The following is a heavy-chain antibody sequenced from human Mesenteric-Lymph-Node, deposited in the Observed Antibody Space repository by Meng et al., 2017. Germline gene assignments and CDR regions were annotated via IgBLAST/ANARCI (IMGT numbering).Heavy chain of an antibody. V-gene: IGHV3-33*08. J-gene: IGHJ3*02. CDR1: GFTFSSYA. CDR3: ARDRALLWDLEYAFDI. Sequence: GGSLRLSCAASGFTFSSYAMHWVRQAPGKGLEWVAVIWYDGSNKYYADSVKGRFTISRDNSKNTLYLQMNSLRAEDTAVYYCARDRALLWDLEYAFDIWGQGTMVTVSS. D-gene: IGHD3-10*01. CDR2: IWYDGSNK.